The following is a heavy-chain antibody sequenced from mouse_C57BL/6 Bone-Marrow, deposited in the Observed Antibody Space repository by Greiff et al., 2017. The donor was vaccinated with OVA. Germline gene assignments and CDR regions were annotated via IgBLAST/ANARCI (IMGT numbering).Heavy chain of an antibody. CDR1: GYTFTDYY. J-gene: IGHJ1*03. CDR3: ARPDYGNSWYFDV. D-gene: IGHD2-1*01. Sequence: VQLQQSGPELVKPGASVKISCKASGYTFTDYYMNWVKQSHGKSLEWIGDINPNNGGTSYNQKFKGKATLTVDKSSSTAYMELRSLTSEDSAVYYCARPDYGNSWYFDVWGTGTTVTVSS. V-gene: IGHV1-26*01. CDR2: INPNNGGT.